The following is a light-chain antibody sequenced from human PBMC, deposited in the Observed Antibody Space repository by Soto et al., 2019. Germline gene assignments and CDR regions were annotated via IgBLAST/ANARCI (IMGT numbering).Light chain of an antibody. CDR1: QDISIY. CDR2: AES. V-gene: IGKV1-9*01. Sequence: HLTQSPSSLSSSLGDSVTITCRASQDISIYLGWYQQKTGKAPKLLIYAESTLQSGVPSRFSGSGSGTDLNLTIGRLQPEDFATYYCQQLNSYPITFGQGTRLEIK. J-gene: IGKJ5*01. CDR3: QQLNSYPIT.